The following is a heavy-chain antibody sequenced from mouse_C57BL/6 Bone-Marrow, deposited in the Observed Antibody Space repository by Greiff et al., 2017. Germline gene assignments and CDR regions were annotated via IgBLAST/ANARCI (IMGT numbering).Heavy chain of an antibody. CDR2: INPNNGGT. D-gene: IGHD1-1*01. CDR1: GYTFTDYY. Sequence: EVQLQQSGPELVKPGASVKISCKASGYTFTDYYMNWVKQSHGKSLEWIGDINPNNGGTSYNQKFKGKATLTVDKSSSTAYMELRSLTSEDSAVYYCARGAYYYGSSPLAYWGQGTLVTVSA. J-gene: IGHJ3*01. CDR3: ARGAYYYGSSPLAY. V-gene: IGHV1-26*01.